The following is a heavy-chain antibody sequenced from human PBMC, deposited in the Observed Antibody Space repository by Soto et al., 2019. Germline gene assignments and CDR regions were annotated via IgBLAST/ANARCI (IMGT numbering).Heavy chain of an antibody. V-gene: IGHV3-15*01. CDR1: GFTFSNAW. CDR2: IKSKTDGGTT. Sequence: GGSLRLSCAASGFTFSNAWMSWVRQAPGKGLEWVGRIKSKTDGGTTDYAAPVKGRFTISRDDSKNTLYLQMNSLKTEDTAVYYCTTDRYGDYGLWSLYYYMDVWGKGTTVTVSS. J-gene: IGHJ6*03. D-gene: IGHD4-17*01. CDR3: TTDRYGDYGLWSLYYYMDV.